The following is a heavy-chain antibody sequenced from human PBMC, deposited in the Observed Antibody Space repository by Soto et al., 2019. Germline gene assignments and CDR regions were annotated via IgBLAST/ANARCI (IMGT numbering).Heavy chain of an antibody. Sequence: PGGCLRLSCEPSGFTFSSYGFHWVRQAPGKGLEWVEVIINDGSLKYEADSVQGRVTISRDNSRNTLYLQMDSLRVEDTALYYCVRDDIGATNGLHXWGQGTRVPV. CDR3: VRDDIGATNGLHX. CDR2: IINDGSLK. D-gene: IGHD2-8*01. V-gene: IGHV3-30*19. CDR1: GFTFSSYG. J-gene: IGHJ3*01.